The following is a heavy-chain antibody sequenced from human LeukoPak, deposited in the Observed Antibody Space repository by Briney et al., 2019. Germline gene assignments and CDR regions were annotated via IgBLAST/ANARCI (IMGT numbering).Heavy chain of an antibody. V-gene: IGHV3-30-3*01. D-gene: IGHD3-3*01. CDR2: ISYDGSNK. Sequence: GGSLRLSCAASGFTFSSYAMHWVRQAPGKGLEWVAVISYDGSNKYYADSVKGRFTISRDNSKNTLYLQMNSLRAEDTAVYYCARDGEDAFDIWGQGTMVTVSS. J-gene: IGHJ3*02. CDR3: ARDGEDAFDI. CDR1: GFTFSSYA.